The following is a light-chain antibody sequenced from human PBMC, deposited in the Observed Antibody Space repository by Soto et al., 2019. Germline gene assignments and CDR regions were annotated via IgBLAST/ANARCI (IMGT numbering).Light chain of an antibody. Sequence: DIVMTQSPDSLAVSLGERAAINCKSSQSVLYSTNNKNYLAWYQQKPGQPPKLLIYWASTRESGVPDRFSGSGPGTDFTLTISSLQAEDVAVYYCQQYYSTPLTFGRGTRVEIK. J-gene: IGKJ1*01. CDR2: WAS. CDR3: QQYYSTPLT. CDR1: QSVLYSTNNKNY. V-gene: IGKV4-1*01.